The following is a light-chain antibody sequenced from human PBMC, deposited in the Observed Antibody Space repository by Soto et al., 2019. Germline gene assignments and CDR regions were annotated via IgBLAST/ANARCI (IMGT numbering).Light chain of an antibody. V-gene: IGLV2-14*03. J-gene: IGLJ1*01. Sequence: QSALTQPASVSGSPGQSITISCTGTSSDVGSYNYVSWYQQHPGKAPKLMIYDVSNRPSGVSNRFSGSKSGNTASLTISGLQAEDEADYYCNSYTDSSTPYVFGTGTKVTVL. CDR3: NSYTDSSTPYV. CDR2: DVS. CDR1: SSDVGSYNY.